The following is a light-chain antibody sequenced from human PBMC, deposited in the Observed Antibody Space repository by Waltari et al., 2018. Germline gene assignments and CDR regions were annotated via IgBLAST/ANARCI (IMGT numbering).Light chain of an antibody. Sequence: QSALTQPASVSGSPGQSITISCSGTDSDVGAYDFVSWYQQHPGKAPHLIIYEVSNRPAGISNRVSASKSGNTASLNISGLQAEDEADYYCSSDTTSSAPGVFGTGTRVTVL. J-gene: IGLJ1*01. CDR1: DSDVGAYDF. V-gene: IGLV2-14*01. CDR2: EVS. CDR3: SSDTTSSAPGV.